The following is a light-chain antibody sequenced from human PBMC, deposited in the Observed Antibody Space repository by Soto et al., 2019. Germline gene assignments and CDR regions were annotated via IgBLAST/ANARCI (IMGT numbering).Light chain of an antibody. CDR1: QSVSSF. V-gene: IGKV3-20*01. Sequence: AQTLVTLSVSPGERATLSCRASQSVSSFLAWYQQKPGQVPRLLIYGASSRATGIPDRFSGSGSGTDFTLTISRLEPDDFAVYYCQQYSSYCTFGQGTKVDIK. CDR3: QQYSSYCT. J-gene: IGKJ1*01. CDR2: GAS.